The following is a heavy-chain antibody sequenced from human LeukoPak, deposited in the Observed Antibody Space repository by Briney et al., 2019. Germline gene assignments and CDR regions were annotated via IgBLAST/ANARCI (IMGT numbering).Heavy chain of an antibody. CDR3: ARLRYYGMDV. V-gene: IGHV3-48*04. Sequence: PGGSLRFSGAASGFTFSGYDMSWVRQAPGKGLEWVSYTSSSSSTIYYADSVKSRFTISRDNAKNSLYLQMNSLRAEDTAVYYCARLRYYGMDVWGQGTTVTVSS. CDR2: TSSSSSTI. CDR1: GFTFSGYD. J-gene: IGHJ6*02.